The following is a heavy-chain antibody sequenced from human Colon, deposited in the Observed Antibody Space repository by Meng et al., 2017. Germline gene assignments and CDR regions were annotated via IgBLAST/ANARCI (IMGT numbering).Heavy chain of an antibody. CDR3: ARDFHAYTWCSGC. CDR1: GGTFSSDR. V-gene: IGHV3-74*01. D-gene: IGHD2/OR15-2a*01. J-gene: IGHJ4*02. CDR2: IVPDGSGA. Sequence: EVQLVSAGVGLMKAGGSGVPSGAVSGGTFSSDRWHWVRQDQGAGLVWVSRIVPDGSGATYADSVKGRFTISRDNAKNTLYLQMNSLRAEDTAVYYCARDFHAYTWCSGCWGQGTLVTVSS.